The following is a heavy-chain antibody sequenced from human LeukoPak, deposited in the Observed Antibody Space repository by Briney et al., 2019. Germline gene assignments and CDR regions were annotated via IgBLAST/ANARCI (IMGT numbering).Heavy chain of an antibody. CDR1: GGSISSHF. Sequence: SETLSLTCTVSGGSISSHFWNWIRQPPGKGLEWIGYIYYIGSIKYNPSLKSRVTISVDTSKNQFSLKLSSVTAADTAVYYCARVRGSFPYYFDYWGQGTLVTVSS. CDR2: IYYIGSI. CDR3: ARVRGSFPYYFDY. V-gene: IGHV4-59*08. D-gene: IGHD1-26*01. J-gene: IGHJ4*02.